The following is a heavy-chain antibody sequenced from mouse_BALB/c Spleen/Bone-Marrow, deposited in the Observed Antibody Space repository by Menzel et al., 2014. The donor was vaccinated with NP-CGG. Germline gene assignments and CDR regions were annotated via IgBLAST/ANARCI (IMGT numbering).Heavy chain of an antibody. D-gene: IGHD1-1*01. CDR1: GFNIKDTY. V-gene: IGHV14-3*02. Sequence: EVQGVESGAELVKPGASVKLSCTASGFNIKDTYMHWVKQRPEQGLEWIGRIDPANGNTKYDPKFQGKATITADTSSNTAYLQLSSLTSEDTAVYYCARYYYGTLLDYWGQGTTLTVSS. CDR2: IDPANGNT. J-gene: IGHJ2*01. CDR3: ARYYYGTLLDY.